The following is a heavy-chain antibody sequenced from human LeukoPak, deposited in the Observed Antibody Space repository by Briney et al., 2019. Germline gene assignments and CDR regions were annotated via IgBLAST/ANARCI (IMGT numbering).Heavy chain of an antibody. CDR2: ITSIGTYI. Sequence: GGSLRLSCAGSGFTFSDYNMNWVRQAPGKTMEWVSSITSIGTYIFYADSVKGRFTISGDNAKNSLYLQMDSLGPEDTAVYYCARDPYSGLYGNDYYYYMDVWGKGTTVTISS. D-gene: IGHD1-26*01. CDR1: GFTFSDYN. V-gene: IGHV3-21*01. CDR3: ARDPYSGLYGNDYYYYMDV. J-gene: IGHJ6*03.